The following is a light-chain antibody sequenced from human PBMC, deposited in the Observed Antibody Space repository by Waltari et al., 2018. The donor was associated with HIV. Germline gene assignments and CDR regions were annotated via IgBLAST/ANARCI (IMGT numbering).Light chain of an antibody. CDR1: SGSIASNY. CDR2: GDT. J-gene: IGLJ3*02. Sequence: NFMLTQPHSVSESPGKTVTISCTRSSGSIASNYVQWYQQRPGSAPTTLIYGDTQTYSGVPDRFSGSIDSSSNSASLTISGLKTEDEAYYYCQSYDSSNHRVFGGGTKLTVV. V-gene: IGLV6-57*04. CDR3: QSYDSSNHRV.